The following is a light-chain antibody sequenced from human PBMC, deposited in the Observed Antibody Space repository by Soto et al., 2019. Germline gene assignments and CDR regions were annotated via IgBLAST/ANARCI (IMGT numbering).Light chain of an antibody. CDR3: QQHSNSPLT. CDR1: QSVSSS. Sequence: EIVLTQSPATLSLSPGERATLSCRASQSVSSSLAWYQQKPGQAPRLLIYDASNRAAGIPGRFSASGSGTDFSLTISSLEPEDFVVYYCQQHSNSPLTFGQGTRLDI. J-gene: IGKJ5*01. CDR2: DAS. V-gene: IGKV3-11*01.